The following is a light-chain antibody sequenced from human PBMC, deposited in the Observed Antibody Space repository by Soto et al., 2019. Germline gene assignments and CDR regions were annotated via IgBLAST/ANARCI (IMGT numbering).Light chain of an antibody. CDR2: RAS. J-gene: IGKJ1*01. CDR3: QQYHTYRT. CDR1: QSINTW. V-gene: IGKV1-5*03. Sequence: DIQMTQSPSTLSASVGDRVTITCRASQSINTWLAWYQQKPGKAPNLLIYRASTLQSGVPSRFSGSGSGTEFTLTISALQPDDFATYYCQQYHTYRTFGQGTKVEFK.